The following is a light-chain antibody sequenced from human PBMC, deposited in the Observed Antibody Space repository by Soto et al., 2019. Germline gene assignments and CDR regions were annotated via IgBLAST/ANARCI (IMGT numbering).Light chain of an antibody. Sequence: DIQMTQSPSTLSASVGDTVAVTCRASQSVSGWLAWYQQKPGKVPKLLIYAASTLQSGVPSRFSGSGSGTDSTLTISSPQPEDFATYYCQQLNSYPRTFGQGTKVDIK. CDR1: QSVSGW. J-gene: IGKJ1*01. V-gene: IGKV1-27*01. CDR3: QQLNSYPRT. CDR2: AAS.